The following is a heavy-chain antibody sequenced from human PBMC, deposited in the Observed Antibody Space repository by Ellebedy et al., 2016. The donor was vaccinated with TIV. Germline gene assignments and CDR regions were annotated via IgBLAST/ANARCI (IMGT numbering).Heavy chain of an antibody. CDR3: ARDRYSSSSSRANWFDP. D-gene: IGHD6-6*01. V-gene: IGHV1-69*06. Sequence: ASVKVSCKASGGTFSSYGISWVRQAPGQGLEWMGGIIPIFGTANNAQKFQGRVTITADKSTSTAYMELSSLRSDDTAVYYCARDRYSSSSSRANWFDPWGQGTLVTVSS. CDR1: GGTFSSYG. J-gene: IGHJ5*02. CDR2: IIPIFGTA.